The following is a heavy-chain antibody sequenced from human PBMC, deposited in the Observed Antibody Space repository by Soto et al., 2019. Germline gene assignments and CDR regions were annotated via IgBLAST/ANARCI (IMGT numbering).Heavy chain of an antibody. V-gene: IGHV3-53*01. CDR2: IYSGGST. D-gene: IGHD3-3*01. CDR3: ARDSKSDYDFWSGAPGGMDV. Sequence: PVGSLRLSCVTSGFTFSDYNMNWVRQAPGKGLEWVSVIYSGGSTYYADSVKGRFTISRDNSKNTLYLQMNSLRAEDTAVYYCARDSKSDYDFWSGAPGGMDVWGQGTTVTVSS. J-gene: IGHJ6*02. CDR1: GFTFSDYN.